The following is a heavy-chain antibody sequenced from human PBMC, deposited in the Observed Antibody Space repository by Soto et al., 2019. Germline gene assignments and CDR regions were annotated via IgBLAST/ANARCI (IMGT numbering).Heavy chain of an antibody. CDR3: ARANSGYDWENCFDS. V-gene: IGHV4-38-2*01. CDR1: GYSISSGYY. Sequence: PSETLSLTCAVSGYSISSGYYWGWIRQPPGKGLEWIGSIYHSGSTYYNPSLKSRVTISVDTSKNQFSLKLTSVTAADTALYYCARANSGYDWENCFDSWGRGTLVTVSS. CDR2: IYHSGST. D-gene: IGHD5-12*01. J-gene: IGHJ5*01.